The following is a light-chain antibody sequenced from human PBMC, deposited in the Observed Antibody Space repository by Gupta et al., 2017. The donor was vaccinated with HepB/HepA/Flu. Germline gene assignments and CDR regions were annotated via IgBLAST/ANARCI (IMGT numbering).Light chain of an antibody. J-gene: IGKJ5*01. V-gene: IGKV2-28*01. CDR2: LGS. CDR1: QSLLHSNGYNY. CDR3: MQALQTPIT. Sequence: MVLTQSPLSLPVPPGEPASISCRSSQSLLHSNGYNYLDWYLQKPGQSPQLLIYLGSNRASGVPDRFSGSGSGTDFTLKISRVEAEDVGVYYCMQALQTPITFGQGTRLEIK.